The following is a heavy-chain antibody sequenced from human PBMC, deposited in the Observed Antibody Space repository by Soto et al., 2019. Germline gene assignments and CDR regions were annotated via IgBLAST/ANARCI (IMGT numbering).Heavy chain of an antibody. CDR3: ATKGLERRGRRYYYYGMDV. D-gene: IGHD1-1*01. CDR1: GGSILSGGYY. V-gene: IGHV4-31*03. Sequence: KPSETLSPTCTVSGGSILSGGYYWRWIRQHPGKGLEWIGYIYYSGSTYYNPSLKIRVTISVDTSKNQFSLKLSSVTAADTAVYYCATKGLERRGRRYYYYGMDVWGQGTTVTVSS. J-gene: IGHJ6*02. CDR2: IYYSGST.